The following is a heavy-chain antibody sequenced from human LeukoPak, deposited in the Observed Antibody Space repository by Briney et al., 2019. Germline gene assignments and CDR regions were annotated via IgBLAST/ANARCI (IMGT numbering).Heavy chain of an antibody. Sequence: ASVKVSCKASGYTFTSYGISWVRQAPGQGLEWMGWISAYNGNTNYVQKLQGRVTMTTDTSTSTAYMELRSLRSDDTAVYYCARDGSGSYNYYYYMDVWGKGTTVTVSS. D-gene: IGHD1-26*01. V-gene: IGHV1-18*01. CDR1: GYTFTSYG. J-gene: IGHJ6*03. CDR2: ISAYNGNT. CDR3: ARDGSGSYNYYYYMDV.